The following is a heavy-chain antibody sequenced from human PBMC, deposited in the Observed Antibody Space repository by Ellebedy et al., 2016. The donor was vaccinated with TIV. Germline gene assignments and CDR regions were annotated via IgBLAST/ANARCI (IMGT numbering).Heavy chain of an antibody. CDR2: ISFDGTTK. CDR1: GFTFNSYA. J-gene: IGHJ4*02. Sequence: PGGSLRLSCAVSGFTFNSYALHWVRQSPGKRLEWVAVISFDGTTKFYADSVKGRFTISRDNSNNSLSLQMNSLRSEDTAVYYCAKPSWGLMALAYFDSWGQGTLVTVSS. V-gene: IGHV3-30*18. CDR3: AKPSWGLMALAYFDS. D-gene: IGHD3-16*01.